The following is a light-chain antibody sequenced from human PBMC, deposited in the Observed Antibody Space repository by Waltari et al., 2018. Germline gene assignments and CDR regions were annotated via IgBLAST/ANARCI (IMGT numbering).Light chain of an antibody. CDR3: QKYGTLPAT. J-gene: IGKJ1*01. CDR1: QSVSRT. CDR2: DAS. V-gene: IGKV3-20*01. Sequence: EIVLTQSPGTLSLSPGERATLSCRASQSVSRTLAWYQQKPGQAPRLRIYDASIRATGIPDRFSGSGSGTDFSLTISRLEPGDFAVYYCQKYGTLPATFGQGTTVEIK.